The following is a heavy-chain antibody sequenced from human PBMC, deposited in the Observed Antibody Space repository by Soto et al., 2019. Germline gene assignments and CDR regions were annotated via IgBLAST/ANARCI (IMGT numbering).Heavy chain of an antibody. CDR3: ARDHDYGDYAFDY. D-gene: IGHD4-17*01. CDR2: ISSSSTYI. CDR1: GFTFSNYN. J-gene: IGHJ4*02. V-gene: IGHV3-21*01. Sequence: EVQLVESGGGLVKPGGSLRLSCAASGFTFSNYNMNWVRQAPGKGLEWVSSISSSSTYIYYADSVKGRFTISRDNAKNSLYLQMNSLRAEDTAVYYCARDHDYGDYAFDYWGQGTLVTVSS.